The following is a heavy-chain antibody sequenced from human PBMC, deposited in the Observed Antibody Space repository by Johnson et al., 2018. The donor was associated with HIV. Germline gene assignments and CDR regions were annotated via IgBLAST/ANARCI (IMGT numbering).Heavy chain of an antibody. CDR2: ISGSGGST. J-gene: IGHJ3*02. V-gene: IGHV3-23*04. CDR3: AKDRDSSSPNDAFDI. CDR1: GFTFSSYA. D-gene: IGHD6-6*01. Sequence: VQLVESGGGLVKPGGSLRLSCAASGFTFSSYAMSWVRQAPGKGLEWVSAISGSGGSTYYADSVQGRFTISRDHSKKPLYLQMNSLRAEDTAVYYCAKDRDSSSPNDAFDIWGQGTLVTVSS.